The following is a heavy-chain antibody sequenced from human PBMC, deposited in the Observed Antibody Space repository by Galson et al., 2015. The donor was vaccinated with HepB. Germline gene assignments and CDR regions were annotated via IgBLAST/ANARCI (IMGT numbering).Heavy chain of an antibody. D-gene: IGHD6-13*01. J-gene: IGHJ5*02. CDR3: AKMEDIAAAGTRWFDP. Sequence: SLRLSCAASGFTFSSYAMSWVRQAPGKGLEWVSAISGSGGSTYYADSVKGRFTISRDNSKNTLYLQMNSLRAEDTAVYYCAKMEDIAAAGTRWFDPWGQGTLVTVSS. CDR1: GFTFSSYA. CDR2: ISGSGGST. V-gene: IGHV3-23*01.